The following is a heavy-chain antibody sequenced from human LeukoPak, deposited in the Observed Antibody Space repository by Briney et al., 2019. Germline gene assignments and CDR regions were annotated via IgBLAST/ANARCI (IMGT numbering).Heavy chain of an antibody. D-gene: IGHD3-10*01. CDR1: GFTFSNFA. CDR3: AKYYYGSGSYHRHSFDL. CDR2: ISGDAHYI. V-gene: IGHV3-23*01. J-gene: IGHJ4*02. Sequence: GGSLRLSCAASGFTFSNFAMTWVRQAPGEGLEWVSTISGDAHYIYYADSVKGRFTISRDNSKNTVYLQMNSLRAEDTAVYYCAKYYYGSGSYHRHSFDLWGQGTQVTVSS.